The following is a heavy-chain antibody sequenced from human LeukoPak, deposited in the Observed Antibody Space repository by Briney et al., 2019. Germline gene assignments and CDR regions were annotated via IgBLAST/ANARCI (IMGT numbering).Heavy chain of an antibody. Sequence: SETLSLTCTVSGGSISSYYWSWIRQPAGKGLEWIGRIYSSGSTNYNPSLKSRVTMSVDLSRNQFSLKLSSVTAADTAVYYCARVSPGGNSDYLGQGTLVTVSS. CDR1: GGSISSYY. V-gene: IGHV4-4*07. CDR2: IYSSGST. J-gene: IGHJ4*02. CDR3: ARVSPGGNSDY. D-gene: IGHD4-23*01.